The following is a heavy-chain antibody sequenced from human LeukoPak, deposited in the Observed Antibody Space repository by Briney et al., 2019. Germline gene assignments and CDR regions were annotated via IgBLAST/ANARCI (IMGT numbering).Heavy chain of an antibody. CDR1: GYTFTSHG. J-gene: IGHJ4*02. Sequence: ASVKVSCEASGYTFTSHGITWVRQAPGQGLEWVGWVNAYNGHTNYVQNLQGRATMTTDTSTSAAYMELRSLRSDDTAVYYCARGEYNYFDYWGQGTLVTVSS. CDR3: ARGEYNYFDY. V-gene: IGHV1-18*01. D-gene: IGHD2/OR15-2a*01. CDR2: VNAYNGHT.